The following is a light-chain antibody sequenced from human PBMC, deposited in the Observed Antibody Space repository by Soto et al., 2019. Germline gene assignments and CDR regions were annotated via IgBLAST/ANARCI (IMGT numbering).Light chain of an antibody. V-gene: IGKV1-33*01. CDR3: QQSYNMPFT. Sequence: DIQMTQSPSSLSASVGDRVTITWQASQDISNYLNWYQQKPGKAPKLLIYDASNLETGVPSRFSGSGSGTDFTFTISSLQPEDLGTYFCQQSYNMPFTFGPGTKVDIK. CDR2: DAS. J-gene: IGKJ3*01. CDR1: QDISNY.